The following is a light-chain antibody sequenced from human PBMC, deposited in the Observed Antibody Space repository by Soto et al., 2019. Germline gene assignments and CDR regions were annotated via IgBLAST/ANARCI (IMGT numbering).Light chain of an antibody. CDR3: QHYYSTQYT. CDR1: QSVLYSSNNRHY. Sequence: DFVLPQSPDSLALSVGERATINCKSSQSVLYSSNNRHYLAWYQQRPGQPPNLLIYWASTRESGVPDRFSGSGSGTDFTLTITGLQAEDAAVYYFQHYYSTQYTFVQGTKLQIK. J-gene: IGKJ2*01. V-gene: IGKV4-1*01. CDR2: WAS.